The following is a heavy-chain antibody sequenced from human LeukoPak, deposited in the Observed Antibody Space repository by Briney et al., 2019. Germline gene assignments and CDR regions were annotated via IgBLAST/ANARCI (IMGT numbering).Heavy chain of an antibody. Sequence: ASVTVSCKASGGTFISYTISWVRQAPGQGLEWMGRIIPILGIANYAQKFQGRVTITADKSTSTAYMELSSLRSEDTAVYYCARDQGSGWYYYYGMDVWGQGTTVTVSS. J-gene: IGHJ6*02. CDR2: IIPILGIA. V-gene: IGHV1-69*04. CDR1: GGTFISYT. CDR3: ARDQGSGWYYYYGMDV. D-gene: IGHD6-19*01.